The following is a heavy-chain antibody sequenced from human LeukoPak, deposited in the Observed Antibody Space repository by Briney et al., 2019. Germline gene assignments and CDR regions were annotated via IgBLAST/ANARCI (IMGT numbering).Heavy chain of an antibody. D-gene: IGHD1-26*01. CDR3: AKRIGSYWY. CDR1: GDSISFNY. V-gene: IGHV4-59*01. CDR2: IDYSGSA. J-gene: IGHJ4*02. Sequence: SETLSLTCTVSGDSISFNYWNWIRQPPGKGLEWIGHIDYSGSASYNPSLKSRLTISIDTSKDQFSLYLSSVTAADTGVYYCAKRIGSYWYWGQGTLVTVSS.